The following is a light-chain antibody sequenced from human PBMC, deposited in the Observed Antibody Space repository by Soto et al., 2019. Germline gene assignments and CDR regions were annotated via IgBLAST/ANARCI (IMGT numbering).Light chain of an antibody. J-gene: IGLJ3*02. CDR2: ENN. V-gene: IGLV1-51*01. Sequence: QSVLTQPPSVSAAPGQKVTISCSGSSSDIGSNYASWYQQLPGTAPKLLIYENNKRPSGIPDRISGSKSGTAATLAITGLQTGDEGDYYCATWDSSLSVGLFGGGTQLTVL. CDR1: SSDIGSNY. CDR3: ATWDSSLSVGL.